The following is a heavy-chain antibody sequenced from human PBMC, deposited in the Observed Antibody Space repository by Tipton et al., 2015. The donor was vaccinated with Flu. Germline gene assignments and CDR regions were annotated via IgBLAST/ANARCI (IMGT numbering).Heavy chain of an antibody. D-gene: IGHD3-9*01. V-gene: IGHV4-59*01. CDR1: GGSISSYY. CDR2: IYYSGST. J-gene: IGHJ6*02. CDR3: ARGGYYDILTGYYMNGMDV. Sequence: TLYLTCTVSGGSISSYYWSWIRQPPGKGLEWIGYIYYSGSTNYNPSLKSRVTISVDTSKNQFSLKLSSVTAADTAVYYCARGGYYDILTGYYMNGMDVWGQGTTVTVSS.